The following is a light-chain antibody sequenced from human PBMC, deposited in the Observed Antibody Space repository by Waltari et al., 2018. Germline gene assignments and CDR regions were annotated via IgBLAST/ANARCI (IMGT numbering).Light chain of an antibody. CDR1: RDAVGRYKF. CDR2: DVT. CDR3: SSHTTSSTLV. J-gene: IGLJ2*01. Sequence: QSALTQPASVSGSPGQSITISCPGSRDAVGRYKFVSWYQQHPGKGPKLLIFDVTDRPAGVSDRFSGSKSGNTASLTISGLQPEDEADYYCSSHTTSSTLVFGGGTRVTVL. V-gene: IGLV2-14*03.